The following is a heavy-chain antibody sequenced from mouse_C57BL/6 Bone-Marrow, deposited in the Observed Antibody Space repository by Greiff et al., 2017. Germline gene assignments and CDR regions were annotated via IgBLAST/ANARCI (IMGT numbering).Heavy chain of an antibody. CDR1: GYTFTSYW. Sequence: VQLQQSGAELVKPGASVKLSCKASGYTFTSYWMHWVKQRPGRGPEWIGRSDPNSGGTKYNEKFKSKATLTVDKPSSTAYMQLSSLTSEDSAVYYCAREKGEIYYYGSSPFAYWGQGTLVTVSA. CDR2: SDPNSGGT. V-gene: IGHV1-72*01. D-gene: IGHD1-1*01. J-gene: IGHJ3*01. CDR3: AREKGEIYYYGSSPFAY.